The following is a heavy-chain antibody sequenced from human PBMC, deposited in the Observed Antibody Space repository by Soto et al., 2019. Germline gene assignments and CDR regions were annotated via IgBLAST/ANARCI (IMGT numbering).Heavy chain of an antibody. CDR2: ISYDGNDE. V-gene: IGHV3-30-3*01. Sequence: QVELVESGGGVVQPEASLRLSCVASGFTFSDFPLHWVRRAPGKGLEWVAVISYDGNDESYSDSVKGRFTISRDNSKTTVYLQMNSLRADDMAVYHCARDMRHDYASGRLDYLGQGTLVTVSS. CDR1: GFTFSDFP. CDR3: ARDMRHDYASGRLDY. J-gene: IGHJ4*02. D-gene: IGHD3-10*01.